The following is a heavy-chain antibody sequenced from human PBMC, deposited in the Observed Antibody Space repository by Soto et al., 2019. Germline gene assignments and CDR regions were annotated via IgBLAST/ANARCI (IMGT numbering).Heavy chain of an antibody. CDR1: GGSISSYY. CDR3: ARELVPVAGFDF. Sequence: ASETLSLTCTVSGGSISSYYWSWIRQPPGKGLEWIGYIYYSGSTNYNPSLKSRVTISVDTSKNQFSLKLSSVTAADTAVYYCARELVPVAGFDFWGKGTLVPVSP. CDR2: IYYSGST. J-gene: IGHJ4*02. V-gene: IGHV4-59*01. D-gene: IGHD2-2*01.